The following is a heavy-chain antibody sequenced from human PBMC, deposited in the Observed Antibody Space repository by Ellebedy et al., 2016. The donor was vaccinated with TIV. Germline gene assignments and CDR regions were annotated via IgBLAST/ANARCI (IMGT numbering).Heavy chain of an antibody. CDR2: ISGSGDST. CDR1: GFTFSISA. V-gene: IGHV3-23*01. J-gene: IGHJ6*02. D-gene: IGHD1-14*01. Sequence: GESLKISCAASGFTFSISAMSWVRQAPGKGLEWVSLISGSGDSTYYADSVKGRFTISRDNSKNTLYLQVNSLRAEDTAVYYCARGHNHYYYGMDVWGQGTTVTVSS. CDR3: ARGHNHYYYGMDV.